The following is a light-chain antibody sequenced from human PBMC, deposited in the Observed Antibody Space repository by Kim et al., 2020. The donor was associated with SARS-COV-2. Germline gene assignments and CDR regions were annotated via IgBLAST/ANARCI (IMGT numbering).Light chain of an antibody. Sequence: GQAITISCTGTRSDVGHYNLVSWYQQHPGKAPKLMIYEGSKRPSGVSNRFSGSKSGNTASLTISGLQAEDEADYYCCSYAGSSPYVFGTGTKVTVL. V-gene: IGLV2-23*01. CDR1: RSDVGHYNL. CDR3: CSYAGSSPYV. CDR2: EGS. J-gene: IGLJ1*01.